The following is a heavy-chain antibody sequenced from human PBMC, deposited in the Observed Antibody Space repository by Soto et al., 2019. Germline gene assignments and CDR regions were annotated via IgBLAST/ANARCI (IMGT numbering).Heavy chain of an antibody. J-gene: IGHJ6*02. Sequence: PGGSLRLSCAASGFTFSSYAMHWVRQAPGKGLEWVAVISYDGSNKYYADSVKGRFTISRDNSKNTLYLQMNSLRAEDTAVYYCARRLLWFGEFTYYYYGMDVWGQGTTVTVSS. CDR3: ARRLLWFGEFTYYYYGMDV. CDR1: GFTFSSYA. D-gene: IGHD3-10*01. CDR2: ISYDGSNK. V-gene: IGHV3-30-3*01.